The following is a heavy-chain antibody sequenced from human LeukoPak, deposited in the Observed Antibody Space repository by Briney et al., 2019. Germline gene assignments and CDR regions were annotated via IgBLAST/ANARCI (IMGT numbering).Heavy chain of an antibody. CDR3: AVIAAAGTTGDAFDI. Sequence: GESLRISCKGSGYSFTSYWISWVRQMPGKGLEWMGRIDPSDSYTNYSPSFQGRVTISADKSISTAYLQWSSLKASDTAMYYCAVIAAAGTTGDAFDIWGQGTMVTVSS. D-gene: IGHD6-13*01. CDR1: GYSFTSYW. J-gene: IGHJ3*02. CDR2: IDPSDSYT. V-gene: IGHV5-10-1*01.